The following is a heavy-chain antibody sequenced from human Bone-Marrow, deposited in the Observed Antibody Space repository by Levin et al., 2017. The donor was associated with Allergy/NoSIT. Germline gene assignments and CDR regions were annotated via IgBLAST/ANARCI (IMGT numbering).Heavy chain of an antibody. D-gene: IGHD2/OR15-2a*01. Sequence: HGESLKISCKGSGYTFITYYIAWVRQMPGKGLEWVGIIYPGDSDTRYSPSFRGQVTISSDKSISTAYLQWDSLKASDTATYYCARHYTFDVWGQGTTVTVSS. CDR1: GYTFITYY. J-gene: IGHJ6*02. CDR2: IYPGDSDT. CDR3: ARHYTFDV. V-gene: IGHV5-51*01.